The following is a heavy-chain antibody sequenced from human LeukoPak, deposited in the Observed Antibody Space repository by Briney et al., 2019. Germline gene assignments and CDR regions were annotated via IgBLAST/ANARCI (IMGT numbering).Heavy chain of an antibody. D-gene: IGHD5-18*01. J-gene: IGHJ4*02. CDR1: GGTFSSYA. Sequence: SVKVSCKASGGTFSSYAISWVRQAPGQGREWMGRIIPIFGTANYAQKFQGRVTITTDESTSTAYMELSSLRSEDTAVYYCARLQGGYRYGDFDYWGQGTLVTVSS. CDR2: IIPIFGTA. CDR3: ARLQGGYRYGDFDY. V-gene: IGHV1-69*05.